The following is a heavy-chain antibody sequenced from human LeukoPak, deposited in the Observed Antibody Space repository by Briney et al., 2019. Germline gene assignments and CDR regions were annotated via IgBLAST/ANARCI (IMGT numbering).Heavy chain of an antibody. Sequence: SETLSHTCAVYGGSFSGYYWSWIRQPPGKGLEWIGEINHSGSTNYNPSLKSRVTISVDTSKNQFSLKLSSVTAADTAVYYCARGSTYYYYYMDVWGKGTTVTVSS. D-gene: IGHD2/OR15-2a*01. CDR2: INHSGST. CDR3: ARGSTYYYYYMDV. J-gene: IGHJ6*03. V-gene: IGHV4-34*01. CDR1: GGSFSGYY.